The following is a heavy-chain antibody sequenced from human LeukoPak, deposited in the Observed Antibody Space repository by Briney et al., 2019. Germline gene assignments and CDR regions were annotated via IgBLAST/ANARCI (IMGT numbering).Heavy chain of an antibody. CDR2: INPNSGGT. CDR1: GYTFTGYY. CDR3: ARSAARVLWFGESALDY. D-gene: IGHD3-10*01. V-gene: IGHV1-2*02. Sequence: ASVKVSCKASGYTFTGYYMHGVRQAPGQGLEWMGWINPNSGGTNYAQKFQGRVTMTRDTSISTAYMELSRLRSDDTAVYYCARSAARVLWFGESALDYWGQGTLVTVSS. J-gene: IGHJ4*02.